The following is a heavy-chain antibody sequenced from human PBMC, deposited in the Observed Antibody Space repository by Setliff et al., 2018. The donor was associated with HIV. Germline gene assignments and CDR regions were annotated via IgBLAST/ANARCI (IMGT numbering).Heavy chain of an antibody. CDR3: ARGVQAQVVLMSYVKGRFDP. Sequence: PSETLSLTCTVSGASISSGDYYWSWIRQPPGKGLEWIGYLYYNVRTFYNPSLRSRVTISVDKSKNQFSLKLISLTAADTAKYFCARGVQAQVVLMSYVKGRFDPWGQGTQVTVSS. CDR1: GASISSGDYY. D-gene: IGHD2-8*01. J-gene: IGHJ5*02. CDR2: LYYNVRT. V-gene: IGHV4-30-4*08.